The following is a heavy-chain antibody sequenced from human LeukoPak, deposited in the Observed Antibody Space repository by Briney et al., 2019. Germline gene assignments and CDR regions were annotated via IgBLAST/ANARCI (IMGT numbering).Heavy chain of an antibody. CDR3: ARDEEYSSGRYTDY. CDR1: GGSYIGYY. Sequence: PSETLSLTCAVYGGSYIGYYWSWIRQPPGKGLEWIGEINHSGSTNYNPSLKSRVTISVDASKNQFSLKLSSVTAADTAVYYCARDEEYSSGRYTDYWGQGTLVTVSS. D-gene: IGHD6-19*01. V-gene: IGHV4-34*01. CDR2: INHSGST. J-gene: IGHJ4*02.